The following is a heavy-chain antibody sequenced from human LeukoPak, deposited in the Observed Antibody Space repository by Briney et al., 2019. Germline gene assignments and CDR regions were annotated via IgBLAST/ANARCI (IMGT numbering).Heavy chain of an antibody. J-gene: IGHJ4*02. D-gene: IGHD1-26*01. Sequence: SETLSLTCAVYGGSFSGYYWSWIRQPPGKGLEWIGEINHSGSTNYNPSLKSRVTISVGTSKNQFSLKLSSVTAADTAVYYCASESASGGDYWGQGTLVTVSS. CDR2: INHSGST. V-gene: IGHV4-34*01. CDR1: GGSFSGYY. CDR3: ASESASGGDY.